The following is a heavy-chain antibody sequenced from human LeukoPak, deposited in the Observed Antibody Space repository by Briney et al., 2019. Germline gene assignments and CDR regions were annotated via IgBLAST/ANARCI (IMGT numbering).Heavy chain of an antibody. J-gene: IGHJ4*02. V-gene: IGHV1-2*02. CDR3: ARRGGRSDCSSTSCYVY. CDR2: INPNSGGT. CDR1: GYTFTGYY. Sequence: GASVKVSCKASGYTFTGYYMHWVRQAPGQGLEWMGWINPNSGGTNYARKFQGRVTMTRDTSISTAYMELSRLRSDDTAVYYCARRGGRSDCSSTSCYVYWGQGTLVTVSS. D-gene: IGHD2-2*01.